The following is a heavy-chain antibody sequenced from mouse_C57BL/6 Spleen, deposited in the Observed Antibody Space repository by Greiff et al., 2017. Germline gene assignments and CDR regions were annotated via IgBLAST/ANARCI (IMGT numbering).Heavy chain of an antibody. CDR2: IDPNSGGT. CDR1: GYTFTSYW. CDR3: AREERMYDYDPWFAY. V-gene: IGHV1-72*01. J-gene: IGHJ3*01. Sequence: VQLQQPGAELVKPGASVKLSCKASGYTFTSYWMHWVKQRPGRGLEWIGRIDPNSGGTKYNEKFKSKATLTVDKPSSTAYMQLSSLTSEDSAVXYCAREERMYDYDPWFAYWGQGTLVTVSA. D-gene: IGHD2-4*01.